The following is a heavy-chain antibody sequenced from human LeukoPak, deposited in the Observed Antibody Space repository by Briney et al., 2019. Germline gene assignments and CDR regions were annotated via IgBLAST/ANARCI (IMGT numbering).Heavy chain of an antibody. CDR2: IKSRGDGGTP. CDR3: ATATMNYDILSGYYAVYFDY. D-gene: IGHD3-9*01. Sequence: GWSLRLSCAVSGFTFSNAWMNWVRQAPGKGLEWVGRIKSRGDGGTPDYTTPAKDRFTISRDDSKNMVYLQMNSLTTEDTAVYYCATATMNYDILSGYYAVYFDYWGQGALVTVSS. V-gene: IGHV3-15*01. CDR1: GFTFSNAW. J-gene: IGHJ4*02.